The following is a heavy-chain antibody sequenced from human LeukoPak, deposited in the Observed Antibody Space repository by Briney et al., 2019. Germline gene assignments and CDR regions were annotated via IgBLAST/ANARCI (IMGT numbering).Heavy chain of an antibody. Sequence: ASVKVSCKASGYTFTSYYMHWVRQAPGQGLEWMGIINPSGGSTSYAQKFQGKVTMTRDTSTGAVFMELSSLRSEDTAVYYCARSSASTDYWGQGTLVTVSS. CDR1: GYTFTSYY. J-gene: IGHJ4*02. CDR2: INPSGGST. V-gene: IGHV1-46*01. CDR3: ARSSASTDY. D-gene: IGHD5/OR15-5a*01.